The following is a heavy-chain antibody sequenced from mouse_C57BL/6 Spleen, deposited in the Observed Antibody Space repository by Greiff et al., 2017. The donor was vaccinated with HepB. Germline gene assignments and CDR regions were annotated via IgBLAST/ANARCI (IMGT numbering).Heavy chain of an antibody. D-gene: IGHD1-1*01. Sequence: EVKLVESGPGLVKPSQSLSLTCSVTGYSITSGYYWNWIRQFPGNKLEWMGYISYDGSNNYNPSLKNRISITRDTSKNQVFLKLNSVTTEDTATYYCARGDTTYWYFDVWGTGTTVTVSS. CDR2: ISYDGSN. V-gene: IGHV3-6*01. J-gene: IGHJ1*03. CDR3: ARGDTTYWYFDV. CDR1: GYSITSGYY.